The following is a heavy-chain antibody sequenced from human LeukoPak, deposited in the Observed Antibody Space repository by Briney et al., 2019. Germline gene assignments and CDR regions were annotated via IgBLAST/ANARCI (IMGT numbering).Heavy chain of an antibody. Sequence: PGGSLRYSCAASGLTFNSFFLNWVRLTPGRELEWVACISQDGSETFYMDSVRGRFTISRDNTKNSLYLQMNSLRAEDTAVYFCVRDLGHSRHYFEYWGQGTLVTVSS. CDR2: ISQDGSET. D-gene: IGHD7-27*01. V-gene: IGHV3-7*01. CDR3: VRDLGHSRHYFEY. J-gene: IGHJ4*02. CDR1: GLTFNSFF.